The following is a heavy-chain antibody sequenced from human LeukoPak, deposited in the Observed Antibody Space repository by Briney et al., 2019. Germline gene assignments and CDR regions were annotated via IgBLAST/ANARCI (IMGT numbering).Heavy chain of an antibody. CDR2: ISSSSSYI. CDR1: GFTFSSYS. Sequence: GGSLRLSCAASGFTFSSYSMNWVRQAPGKGLEWVSSISSSSSYIYYADSVKGRFTISRDNAKNSLYLQMNSLRAEDTAVYYCAREDYCGSGSPGVDYWGQGTLVTVSS. CDR3: AREDYCGSGSPGVDY. D-gene: IGHD3-10*01. J-gene: IGHJ4*02. V-gene: IGHV3-21*01.